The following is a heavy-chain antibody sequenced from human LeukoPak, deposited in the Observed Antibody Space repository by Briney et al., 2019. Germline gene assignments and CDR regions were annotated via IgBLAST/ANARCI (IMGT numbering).Heavy chain of an antibody. Sequence: SETLSLTCTVSGGSLSSSSYYWGWIRQPPGKGLEWIGSIYYSGSTYYNPSLKSRVTISVDTSKNQFSLKLSPVTAADTAVYSGASRTGGYSYGYYFDYWGQGTLVTVSS. J-gene: IGHJ4*02. D-gene: IGHD5-18*01. CDR1: GGSLSSSSYY. V-gene: IGHV4-39*01. CDR2: IYYSGST. CDR3: ASRTGGYSYGYYFDY.